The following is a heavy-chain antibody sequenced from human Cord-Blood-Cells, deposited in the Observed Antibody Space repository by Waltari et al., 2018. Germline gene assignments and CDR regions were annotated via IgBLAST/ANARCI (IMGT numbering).Heavy chain of an antibody. Sequence: QVQLVQSGAEVKKPGSSVKVSCKASGGTFSSYAISWVRQAPGQGLECMGGIIPIFGTANYAQKFQGRVTITADESTSTAYMELSSLRSEDTAVYYCARRDSSGSYYNYEFDYWGQGTLVTVSS. CDR2: IIPIFGTA. CDR1: GGTFSSYA. J-gene: IGHJ4*02. D-gene: IGHD3-10*01. V-gene: IGHV1-69*01. CDR3: ARRDSSGSYYNYEFDY.